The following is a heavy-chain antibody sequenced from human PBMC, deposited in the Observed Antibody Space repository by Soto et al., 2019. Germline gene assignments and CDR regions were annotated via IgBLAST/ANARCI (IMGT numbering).Heavy chain of an antibody. CDR1: GFALSGYG. Sequence: VRLLYADSGFALSGYGIDWGGQGTGKRMEWVAVISYDGSNKYYADSVKGRFTISRDNSKNTLYLQMNSLRAEDTAVYYCSGRISKVVPAAIPFTYYYYGMDICAQGLTLTV. J-gene: IGHJ6*01. D-gene: IGHD2-2*02. V-gene: IGHV3-30*03. CDR3: SGRISKVVPAAIPFTYYYYGMDI. CDR2: ISYDGSNK.